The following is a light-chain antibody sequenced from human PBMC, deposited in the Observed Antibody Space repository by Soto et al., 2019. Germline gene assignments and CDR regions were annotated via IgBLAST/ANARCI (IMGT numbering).Light chain of an antibody. J-gene: IGKJ1*01. Sequence: EIVLTQSPGTLSLSPGERATLSCRASQSVSSSYLAWYQQKPGKAPRLLIYGVSSRATGIPDRFSGSGSGTDFTLTISRLEPEDFAVYYCQQYKTFGQGTKVDIK. CDR2: GVS. CDR1: QSVSSSY. V-gene: IGKV3-20*01. CDR3: QQYKT.